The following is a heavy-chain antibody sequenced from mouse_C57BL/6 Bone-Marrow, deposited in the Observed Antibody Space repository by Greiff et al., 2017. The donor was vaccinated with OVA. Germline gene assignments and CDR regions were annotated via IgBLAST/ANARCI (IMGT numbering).Heavy chain of an antibody. J-gene: IGHJ3*01. D-gene: IGHD1-1*01. V-gene: IGHV5-4*03. Sequence: DVMLVESGGGLVKPGGSLKLSCAASGFTFSSYAMSWVRQTPEKRLEWVATISDGGSYTYYPDNVKGRFTISRDNAKNNLYLQMSHLKSEDTAMYYCARGLLLRQAWFAYWGQGTLVTVSA. CDR2: ISDGGSYT. CDR3: ARGLLLRQAWFAY. CDR1: GFTFSSYA.